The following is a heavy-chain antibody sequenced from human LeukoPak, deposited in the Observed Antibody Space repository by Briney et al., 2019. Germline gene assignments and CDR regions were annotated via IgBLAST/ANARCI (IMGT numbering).Heavy chain of an antibody. J-gene: IGHJ4*02. CDR1: GGTMTNYY. Sequence: SATLSLTCTVSGGTMTNYYWSWIRQPAGKDLEWIGRIYSSGSTNYNPSLKSRVTMSVDTSKNQFSLNLTSVTVADMAVYFCARVGVVESSGYHDYYFDFWGQGSLVTVSS. CDR2: IYSSGST. CDR3: ARVGVVESSGYHDYYFDF. V-gene: IGHV4-4*07. D-gene: IGHD3-22*01.